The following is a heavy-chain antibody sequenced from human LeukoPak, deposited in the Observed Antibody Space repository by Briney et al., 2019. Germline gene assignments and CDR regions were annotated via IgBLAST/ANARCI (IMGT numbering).Heavy chain of an antibody. V-gene: IGHV3-30-3*01. CDR2: ISYDGSNK. CDR3: ARDGGFGEFDP. J-gene: IGHJ5*02. Sequence: PGRSLRLSCAAPGFTFSSYAMHWVRQAPGKGLEWVAVISYDGSNKYYADSVKGRFTISRDNSKNTLYLQMNSLRAEDTAVYYCARDGGFGEFDPWGQGTLVTFSS. CDR1: GFTFSSYA. D-gene: IGHD3-10*01.